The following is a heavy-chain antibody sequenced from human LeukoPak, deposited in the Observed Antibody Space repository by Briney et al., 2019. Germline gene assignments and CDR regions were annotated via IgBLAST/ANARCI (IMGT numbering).Heavy chain of an antibody. D-gene: IGHD3-16*01. CDR1: GGSFSGYY. CDR3: ARGWGSFGY. V-gene: IGHV4-34*01. Sequence: PSETLSLTCAVYGGSFSGYYWSWIRQPPGKGLEWIGEINHSGSTNYNPSLKSRVTISVDTSKNQCSLKLSSVTAADTAVYYCARGWGSFGYWGQGTLVTVSS. J-gene: IGHJ4*02. CDR2: INHSGST.